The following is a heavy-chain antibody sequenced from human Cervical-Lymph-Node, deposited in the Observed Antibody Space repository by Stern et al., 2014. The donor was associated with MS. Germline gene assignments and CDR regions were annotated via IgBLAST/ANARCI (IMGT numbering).Heavy chain of an antibody. J-gene: IGHJ4*02. D-gene: IGHD4-23*01. Sequence: EVQLVESGGGLVQPGRSLRLSCAASGFTFDDYAMHWVRQAPGKGLEWVSGISWNSGNIGYADSVKGRFTISRDNAKDSLFLQMNCLRAEDTALYYCAIMNGGGVDYWGQGALVTVSS. CDR3: AIMNGGGVDY. V-gene: IGHV3-9*01. CDR1: GFTFDDYA. CDR2: ISWNSGNI.